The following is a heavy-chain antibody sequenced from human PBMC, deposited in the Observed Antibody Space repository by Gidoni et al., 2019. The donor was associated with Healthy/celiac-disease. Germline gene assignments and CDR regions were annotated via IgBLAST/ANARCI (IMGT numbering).Heavy chain of an antibody. J-gene: IGHJ6*02. D-gene: IGHD6-13*01. CDR2: INHSGST. Sequence: QVQLQQWGAGLLKPSETLSLTCAVYGGSFSGYYWSWIRQPPGKGLEWIGEINHSGSTNYNPSLKSRVTISVDTAKNQFSLKLSSVTAADTAVYYCARGGSSSWYGYYYGMDVWGQGTTVTVSS. V-gene: IGHV4-34*01. CDR3: ARGGSSSWYGYYYGMDV. CDR1: GGSFSGYY.